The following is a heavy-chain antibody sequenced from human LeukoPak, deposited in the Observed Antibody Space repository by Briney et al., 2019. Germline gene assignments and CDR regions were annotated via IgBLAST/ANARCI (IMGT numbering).Heavy chain of an antibody. V-gene: IGHV4-61*02. CDR2: IYTSGST. CDR3: ARDYPVVPYYYDSSGYYPGI. D-gene: IGHD3-22*01. J-gene: IGHJ3*02. Sequence: SQTLSLTCTVSGGSISSGSYYWSWIRQPPGKGLEWIGRIYTSGSTNYNPSLKSRVTISVAPSKNQFSLTLRSVTAGDTAVYYCARDYPVVPYYYDSSGYYPGIWGQGTMVIVSS. CDR1: GGSISSGSYY.